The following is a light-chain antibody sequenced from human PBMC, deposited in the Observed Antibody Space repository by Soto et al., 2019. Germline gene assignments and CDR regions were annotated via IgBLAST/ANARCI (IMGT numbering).Light chain of an antibody. V-gene: IGKV2-28*01. J-gene: IGKJ1*01. CDR1: QSLLHSNGYNY. CDR3: LQALQTPWT. Sequence: DIVMTQSPLSLPVTPGEPASISCRSSQSLLHSNGYNYLHWYLQKPGQPPQLLIYLGSNRASGAPDRFSGSGSGTDFTLKISRVEAEDVGVFYCLQALQTPWTFGQGTKVEI. CDR2: LGS.